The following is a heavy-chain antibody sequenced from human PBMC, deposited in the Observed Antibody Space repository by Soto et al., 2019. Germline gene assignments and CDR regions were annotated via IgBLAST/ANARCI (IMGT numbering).Heavy chain of an antibody. CDR3: ARAPRYDSSGYNRY. CDR1: GFTFSSYG. D-gene: IGHD3-22*01. Sequence: QVQLVESGGGVVQPGGSLRLSCAASGFTFSSYGMHWVRQAPGKGLEWVAVIWYDGSNKYYADSVKGRFTISRDNSKNTLYLQMNSLRAEDTAVYYCARAPRYDSSGYNRYWGQGNLVTVSS. V-gene: IGHV3-33*01. J-gene: IGHJ4*02. CDR2: IWYDGSNK.